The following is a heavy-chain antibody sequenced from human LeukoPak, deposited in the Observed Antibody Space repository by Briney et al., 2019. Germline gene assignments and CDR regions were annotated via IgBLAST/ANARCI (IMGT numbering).Heavy chain of an antibody. V-gene: IGHV3-23*01. D-gene: IGHD3-3*01. CDR1: GFTFHNYA. Sequence: GGSLRLSCKASGFTFHNYAMTWVRQAPGKGLDWVSTVSGTGTSTFYADSVKVRATISRDSSRNMLYLQMSSLRAEDTAMYYCAKGYYDSHRGFFEYWGLGTLVTVSS. CDR2: VSGTGTST. J-gene: IGHJ4*02. CDR3: AKGYYDSHRGFFEY.